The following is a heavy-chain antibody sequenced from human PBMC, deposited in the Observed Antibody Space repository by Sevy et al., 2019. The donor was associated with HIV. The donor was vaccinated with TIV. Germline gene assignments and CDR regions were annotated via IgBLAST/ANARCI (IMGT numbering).Heavy chain of an antibody. V-gene: IGHV3-30-3*01. CDR2: ISYDGSNK. D-gene: IGHD5-12*01. Sequence: GGSLRLSCAASGFTFSSYAMHWVRQAPGKGVEWVAVISYDGSNKYYAHSVKGRFTISRDNSKNTLYLQMNSLRAEDTAVYYCASSPTPVATEFDYWGQGTLVTVSS. CDR1: GFTFSSYA. CDR3: ASSPTPVATEFDY. J-gene: IGHJ4*02.